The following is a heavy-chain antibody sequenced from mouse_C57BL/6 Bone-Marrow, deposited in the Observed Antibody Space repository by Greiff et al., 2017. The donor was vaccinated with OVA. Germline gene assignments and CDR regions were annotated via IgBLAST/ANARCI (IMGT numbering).Heavy chain of an antibody. V-gene: IGHV1-53*01. CDR1: GYTFTSYW. D-gene: IGHD2-3*01. Sequence: QVQLKQPGTELVKPGASVKLSCKASGYTFTSYWMHWVKQRPGQGLEWIGNINPSNGGTNYNEKFKSKATLTVDKSSSTAYMQLSSLTSEESAVYFCALRGIYDGYYVAMDYWGQGTSVTVSS. J-gene: IGHJ4*01. CDR2: INPSNGGT. CDR3: ALRGIYDGYYVAMDY.